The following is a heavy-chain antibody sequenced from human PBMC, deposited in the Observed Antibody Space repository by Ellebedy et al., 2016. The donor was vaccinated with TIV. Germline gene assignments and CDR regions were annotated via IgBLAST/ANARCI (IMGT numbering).Heavy chain of an antibody. D-gene: IGHD1-26*01. Sequence: MPSETLSLTCTVSGGSISSYYWNWIRQPPGKGLEWIGYIYNSVITNYNPSLKSRVTMSVDTSKRQLSLTLTSVTAADTAGYYCARRYSGSSYHYFDYWGQGTLVIVSS. J-gene: IGHJ4*02. CDR3: ARRYSGSSYHYFDY. V-gene: IGHV4-59*08. CDR1: GGSISSYY. CDR2: IYNSVIT.